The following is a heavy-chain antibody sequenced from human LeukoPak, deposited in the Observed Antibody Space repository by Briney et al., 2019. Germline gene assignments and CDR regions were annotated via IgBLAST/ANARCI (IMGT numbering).Heavy chain of an antibody. D-gene: IGHD3-9*01. Sequence: GGSLRLSCAASGFTFSSYGMHWVRQAPGKGLEWVAFIRYDGSNKYYADSVKGRFTISRDNAKNTLYLKMNSLRAEDTAVYYCAKGHYYNILTGYSVRRGLDYWGQGPLVTVP. J-gene: IGHJ4*02. CDR2: IRYDGSNK. CDR3: AKGHYYNILTGYSVRRGLDY. V-gene: IGHV3-30*02. CDR1: GFTFSSYG.